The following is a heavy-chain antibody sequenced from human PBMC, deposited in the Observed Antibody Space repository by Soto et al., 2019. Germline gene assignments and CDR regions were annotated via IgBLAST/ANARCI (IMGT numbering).Heavy chain of an antibody. D-gene: IGHD3-3*01. J-gene: IGHJ4*02. Sequence: SETLSLTCTVSGGSISSYYWSWIRQPPGKGLEWIGYIYYSGSTNYNPSLKSRVTISVDTSKNQFSLKLSSVTAADTAVYYCARLGFRDFWSGHYFDYWGQGTLVTVSS. CDR1: GGSISSYY. V-gene: IGHV4-59*01. CDR2: IYYSGST. CDR3: ARLGFRDFWSGHYFDY.